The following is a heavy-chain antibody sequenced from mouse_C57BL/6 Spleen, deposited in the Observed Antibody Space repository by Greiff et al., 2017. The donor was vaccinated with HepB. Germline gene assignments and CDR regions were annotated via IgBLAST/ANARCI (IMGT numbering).Heavy chain of an antibody. CDR1: GYTFTSYW. V-gene: IGHV1-64*01. CDR2: IHPNSGST. J-gene: IGHJ1*03. D-gene: IGHD1-1*01. CDR3: ARYISSGYFDV. Sequence: QVQLQQPGAELVKPGASVKLSCKASGYTFTSYWMHWVKQRPGQGLEWIGMIHPNSGSTNYNEKFKSKGTLTVDKSSSTAYMQLSSLTSEDSAVYYCARYISSGYFDVWGTGTTVTVSS.